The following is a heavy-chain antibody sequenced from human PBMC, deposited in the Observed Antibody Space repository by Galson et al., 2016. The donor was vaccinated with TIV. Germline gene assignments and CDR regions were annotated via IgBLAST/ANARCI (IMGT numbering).Heavy chain of an antibody. CDR1: GFTFGHYA. CDR2: ITSKTYGATT. V-gene: IGHV3-49*03. Sequence: SLRLSCAASGFTFGHYAVNWFRQAPGKGLEWVGFITSKTYGATTEYAASVKGRFTISRDDSRNIAYLQMNSLKTEDTAVYYCTRTAMGSTRNAFDIWGKGAVVAVS. CDR3: TRTAMGSTRNAFDI. D-gene: IGHD1-1*01. J-gene: IGHJ3*02.